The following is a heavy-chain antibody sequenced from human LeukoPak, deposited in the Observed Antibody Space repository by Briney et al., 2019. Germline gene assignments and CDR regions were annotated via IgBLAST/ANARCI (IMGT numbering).Heavy chain of an antibody. Sequence: GGSLRLSCAASGFTFSDYAMTWVRQAPGKGLECVSVISGSGDATNYADSVKGRFTISRDNSKSTLYVQMNSLRAEDTAVYYCAKSTSFYLDSWGQGTLVTVSS. J-gene: IGHJ4*02. CDR3: AKSTSFYLDS. CDR1: GFTFSDYA. CDR2: ISGSGDAT. V-gene: IGHV3-23*01.